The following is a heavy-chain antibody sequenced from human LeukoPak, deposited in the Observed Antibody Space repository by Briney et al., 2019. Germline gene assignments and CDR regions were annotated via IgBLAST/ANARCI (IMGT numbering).Heavy chain of an antibody. J-gene: IGHJ5*02. CDR1: GYTFTSYG. V-gene: IGHV1-18*01. D-gene: IGHD2-2*02. CDR3: ARYCSSTSCYTGNWFDP. Sequence: RASVKVSCKASGYTFTSYGISWVRQAPGQGLEWMGWISAYNGNTNYAQKLQGRVTMTTDTSTSTAYMELRSLRCDDTAVYYCARYCSSTSCYTGNWFDPWGQGTLVTVSS. CDR2: ISAYNGNT.